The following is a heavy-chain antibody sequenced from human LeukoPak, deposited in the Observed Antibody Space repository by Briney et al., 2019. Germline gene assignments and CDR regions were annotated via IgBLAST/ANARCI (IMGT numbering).Heavy chain of an antibody. Sequence: GGSLRLSCAASGFTFSSYSMNWVRQAPGKGLEWVSAISGSGGSTYYADSVKGRFTISRDNSKNTLYLQMNSLRAEDTAVYYCAKVKRVVGAPRWFDPWGQGTLVTVSS. V-gene: IGHV3-23*01. CDR3: AKVKRVVGAPRWFDP. J-gene: IGHJ5*02. CDR1: GFTFSSYS. D-gene: IGHD1-26*01. CDR2: ISGSGGST.